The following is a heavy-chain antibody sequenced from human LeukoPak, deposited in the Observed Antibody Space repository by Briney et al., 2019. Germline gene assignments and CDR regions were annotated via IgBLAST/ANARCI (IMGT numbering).Heavy chain of an antibody. D-gene: IGHD1-14*01. CDR1: GYSISSGYF. J-gene: IGHJ4*02. Sequence: SETLSLTCAVSGYSISSGYFWGWIRQPPGKGLEWIGNVYHSGTTYYNASLKSRVTISVDTSKNQFSLNLGSVTAADTAVYYCASRTDWGQGTLVTVSS. V-gene: IGHV4-38-2*01. CDR3: ASRTD. CDR2: VYHSGTT.